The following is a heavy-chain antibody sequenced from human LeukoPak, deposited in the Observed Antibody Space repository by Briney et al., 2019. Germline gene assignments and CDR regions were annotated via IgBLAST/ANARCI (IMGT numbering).Heavy chain of an antibody. CDR3: ASTLPLVVTAIGY. Sequence: SETLSLTCTVSGGSISSSSYYWGWIRQPPGKGLEWIGSIYYSGSTYYNPSLKSRATISVDTSKNQFSLKLSSVTAADTAVYYCASTLPLVVTAIGYWGQGTLVTVSS. J-gene: IGHJ4*02. D-gene: IGHD2-21*02. CDR1: GGSISSSSYY. CDR2: IYYSGST. V-gene: IGHV4-39*07.